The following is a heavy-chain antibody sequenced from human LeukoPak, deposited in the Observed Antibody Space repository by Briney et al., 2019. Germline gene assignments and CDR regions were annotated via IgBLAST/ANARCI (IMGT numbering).Heavy chain of an antibody. CDR3: ARRRPMSDWVDP. CDR2: ICPSGNI. Sequence: SETLSLTCSVSGGSISTSSSCSDWIRQPPGEGLEWIGSICPSGNIYYNPSLKSRVTISVDTSKNQFSLKLTSVTATDTAVYYCARRRPMSDWVDPWGQGTLVTVSS. V-gene: IGHV4-39*01. J-gene: IGHJ5*02. CDR1: GGSISTSSSC. D-gene: IGHD5/OR15-5a*01.